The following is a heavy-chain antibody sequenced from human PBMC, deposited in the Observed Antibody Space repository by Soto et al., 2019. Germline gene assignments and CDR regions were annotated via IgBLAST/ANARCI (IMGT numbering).Heavy chain of an antibody. CDR3: ASMNNEQWYHNAMDF. CDR1: EDSFSSYP. J-gene: IGHJ6*02. D-gene: IGHD6-19*01. Sequence: QVQLVQSGTEVKKPGSSVKVSCKASEDSFSSYPVSWVRQAPGQGLEWMGEIVPMFGSLKYAQKFQERIIISADKSTTTVYLELSTLRSEATAVYFCASMNNEQWYHNAMDFWGQGTTVIVSS. CDR2: IVPMFGSL. V-gene: IGHV1-69*06.